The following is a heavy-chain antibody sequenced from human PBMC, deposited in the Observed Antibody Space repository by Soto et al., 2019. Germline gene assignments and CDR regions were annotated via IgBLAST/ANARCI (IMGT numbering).Heavy chain of an antibody. D-gene: IGHD3-22*01. CDR1: GGSFSGYF. CDR3: ARGLRDSSGYYHVHYFQH. V-gene: IGHV4-34*01. Sequence: QVQLHQWGAGLLKPSDTLSLTCAVYGGSFSGYFCTWIRQPPGKGLEWIGEINHSGNTNYSPSLKSRVTISLDTSKNQFSLKLSSVTAADTAVYYCARGLRDSSGYYHVHYFQHWGQGTLVTVSS. J-gene: IGHJ1*01. CDR2: INHSGNT.